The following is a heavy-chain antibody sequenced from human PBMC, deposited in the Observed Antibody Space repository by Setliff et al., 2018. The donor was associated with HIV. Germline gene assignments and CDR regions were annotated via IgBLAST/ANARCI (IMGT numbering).Heavy chain of an antibody. CDR2: INHGGTT. J-gene: IGHJ3*02. CDR1: NGSFSNYY. V-gene: IGHV4-34*01. D-gene: IGHD6-25*01. Sequence: SETLSLTCAVYNGSFSNYYWTWIRQPPGKGLEWIGEINHGGTTNSNPSLKSRVTISVDTSKNQFSLRMSSVTAADSGVYYCARGSSGSHRTEYDDAFDIWGQGAVVTVSS. CDR3: ARGSSGSHRTEYDDAFDI.